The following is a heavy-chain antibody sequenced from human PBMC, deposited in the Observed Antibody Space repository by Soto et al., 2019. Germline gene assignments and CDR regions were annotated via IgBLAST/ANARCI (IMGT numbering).Heavy chain of an antibody. Sequence: ASVKVSCKASGYTFTSYDINWVRQATGQGLEWMGWMNPNSGNTGYAQKFQGRVTMTRNTSISTAYMELSSLRSEDTAVYYCARGNYNWNLGKGCWFDPWGQGTLVTVSS. CDR2: MNPNSGNT. J-gene: IGHJ5*02. D-gene: IGHD1-1*01. CDR3: ARGNYNWNLGKGCWFDP. V-gene: IGHV1-8*01. CDR1: GYTFTSYD.